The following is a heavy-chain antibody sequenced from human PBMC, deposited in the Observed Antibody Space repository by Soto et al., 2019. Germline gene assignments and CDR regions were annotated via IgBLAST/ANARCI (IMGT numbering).Heavy chain of an antibody. J-gene: IGHJ4*02. CDR3: ARDLTALAPDY. CDR1: GGTFSSYT. CDR2: IIPILGIA. D-gene: IGHD5-18*01. Sequence: QVQLVQSGAEVKKPGSSVKVSCKASGGTFSSYTISWVRQAPGQGLEWMGRIIPILGIANYAQKYQGRVTITADKSTSTAYMELSSLRSEDTAVYYCARDLTALAPDYWGQGTLVTVSS. V-gene: IGHV1-69*08.